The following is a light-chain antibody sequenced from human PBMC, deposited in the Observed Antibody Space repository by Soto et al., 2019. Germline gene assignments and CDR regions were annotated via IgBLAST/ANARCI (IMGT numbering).Light chain of an antibody. Sequence: EIVLTQSPATLSSSPGERATLSCRASQSVSSYLAWYQQKPGQAPRLLIYDASDRATGIPARFSGSGSGTDCTLTISSLEPEDVAVYYCQQRSNWPRTFGQGTKVEIK. V-gene: IGKV3-11*01. CDR2: DAS. CDR1: QSVSSY. CDR3: QQRSNWPRT. J-gene: IGKJ1*01.